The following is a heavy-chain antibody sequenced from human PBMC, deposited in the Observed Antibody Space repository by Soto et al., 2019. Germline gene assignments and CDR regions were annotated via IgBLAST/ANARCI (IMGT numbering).Heavy chain of an antibody. V-gene: IGHV1-2*02. J-gene: IGHJ4*02. CDR3: ARGYYDSSGYYPIDY. Sequence: GASMKVSCKAPGYTFTGYYMHWVRQAPGQGLEWMGWINPNSGGTNYAQKFQGRVTMTWNTAINTVYMELSSLRFEDTAVYYCARGYYDSSGYYPIDYWGQGTLVTVSS. CDR2: INPNSGGT. CDR1: GYTFTGYY. D-gene: IGHD3-22*01.